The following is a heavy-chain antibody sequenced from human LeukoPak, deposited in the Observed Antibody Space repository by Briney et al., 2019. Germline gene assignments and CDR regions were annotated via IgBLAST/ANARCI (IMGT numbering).Heavy chain of an antibody. CDR1: GYTFSGYG. CDR3: ARGYDFWSGYYTDYYYGMDV. Sequence: ASVKVSCKASGYTFSGYGINWVRQAPGQGLEWMGWISPYSGNTNYAQKLQGRVTMTRNTSISTAYMELSSLRSEDTAVYYCARGYDFWSGYYTDYYYGMDVWGQGTTVTVSS. J-gene: IGHJ6*02. CDR2: ISPYSGNT. V-gene: IGHV1-8*01. D-gene: IGHD3-3*01.